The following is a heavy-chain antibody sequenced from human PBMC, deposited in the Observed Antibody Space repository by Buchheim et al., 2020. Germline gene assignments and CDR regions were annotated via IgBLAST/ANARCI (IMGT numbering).Heavy chain of an antibody. D-gene: IGHD6-19*01. J-gene: IGHJ4*02. CDR1: GFTFSSYS. V-gene: IGHV3-48*01. CDR2: ISSSSSTI. CDR3: ARDSRNLYSGGWYDELGY. Sequence: EVQLVESGGGLVQPGGSLRLSCAASGFTFSSYSMNWVRQAPGKGLEWVSYISSSSSTIYYADSVKGRFTISRDNAKNSLYLQMNSLRAEDTAVYYCARDSRNLYSGGWYDELGYWGQGTL.